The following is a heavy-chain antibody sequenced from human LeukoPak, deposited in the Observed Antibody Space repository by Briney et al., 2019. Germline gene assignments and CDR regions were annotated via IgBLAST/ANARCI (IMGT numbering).Heavy chain of an antibody. V-gene: IGHV1-18*01. D-gene: IGHD1-26*01. Sequence: ASVKVSCKASGYTFTSYGISWVRQAPGQGLEWMGWISAYNGNTNYAQKLQGRVTITADESTSTAYMELSSLRSEDTAVYYCARVGRSGNSNIDYWGQGTLVTVSS. CDR1: GYTFTSYG. CDR3: ARVGRSGNSNIDY. CDR2: ISAYNGNT. J-gene: IGHJ4*02.